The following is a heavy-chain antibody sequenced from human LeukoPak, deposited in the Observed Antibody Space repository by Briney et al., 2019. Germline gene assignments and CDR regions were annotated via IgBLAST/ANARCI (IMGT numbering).Heavy chain of an antibody. CDR2: LYASGSA. V-gene: IGHV3-53*01. J-gene: IGHJ4*02. CDR3: ARVIAAAGIDYFDY. D-gene: IGHD6-13*01. CDR1: GFTVSSNY. Sequence: GSLRLSCAASGFTVSSNYMSWVRQTPGKGLEWVSVLYASGSAYYADSVKGRFTISRDNSKNTLYLQMNSLRAEDTAVYYCARVIAAAGIDYFDYWGQGTLVTVPS.